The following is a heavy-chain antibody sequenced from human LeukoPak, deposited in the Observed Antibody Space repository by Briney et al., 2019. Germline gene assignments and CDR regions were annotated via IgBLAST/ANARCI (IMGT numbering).Heavy chain of an antibody. CDR2: IYSGGST. J-gene: IGHJ4*02. CDR1: GFTVSSNY. V-gene: IGHV3-53*01. CDR3: ARWYCSSNTCYYDY. Sequence: GGSLRLSCAASGFTVSSNYMSWVRQAPGKGLEWVSVIYSGGSTYCADSVKGRFTISRDNSKNTLYLQMNSLRAEDTAVYYCARWYCSSNTCYYDYWGQGTLVTVSS. D-gene: IGHD2-2*01.